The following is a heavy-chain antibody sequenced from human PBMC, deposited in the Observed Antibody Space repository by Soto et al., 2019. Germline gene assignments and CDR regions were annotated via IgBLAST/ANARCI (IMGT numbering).Heavy chain of an antibody. D-gene: IGHD6-25*01. J-gene: IGHJ6*02. CDR1: GGAFSGSV. CDR3: ARVTLAARGSYYYFGMDV. Sequence: QVQLVQSGAEVKQPGSSVKVSCKTSGGAFSGSVISWVRHVPGQGLDWMGAIIPIYGSANYAQNLQGRIMITAGESTSATDMELSSLRSEDTAVYYWARVTLAARGSYYYFGMDVWGQGTTVTVSS. CDR2: IIPIYGSA. V-gene: IGHV1-69*01.